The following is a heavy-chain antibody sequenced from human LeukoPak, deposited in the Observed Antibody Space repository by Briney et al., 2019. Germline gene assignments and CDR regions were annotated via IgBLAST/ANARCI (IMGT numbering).Heavy chain of an antibody. Sequence: SQTLSLTCTVSGGSISSGSYYWSWIRQPAGKGLEWIGRIYTSGSTNYNPSLKSRVTISVDTSKNQFSLKLSSVTAADTAVYYCARESSYGGNLPFDYWGQGTLVTVSS. CDR2: IYTSGST. V-gene: IGHV4-61*02. J-gene: IGHJ4*02. CDR1: GGSISSGSYY. D-gene: IGHD4-23*01. CDR3: ARESSYGGNLPFDY.